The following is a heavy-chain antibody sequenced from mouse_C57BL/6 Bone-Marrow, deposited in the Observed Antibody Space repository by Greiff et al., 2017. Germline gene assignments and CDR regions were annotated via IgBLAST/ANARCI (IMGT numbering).Heavy chain of an antibody. CDR1: GFTFSSYG. J-gene: IGHJ2*01. Sequence: EVQGVESGGDLVKPGGSLKLSCAASGFTFSSYGMSWVRQTPDKRLEWVATISSGGSYTYYPDSVKGGFTISSDNAKNTLYLQMSSLKSEDTAMYYCARCTVVAPYFDYWGQGTTLTVSS. CDR3: ARCTVVAPYFDY. D-gene: IGHD1-1*01. V-gene: IGHV5-6*01. CDR2: ISSGGSYT.